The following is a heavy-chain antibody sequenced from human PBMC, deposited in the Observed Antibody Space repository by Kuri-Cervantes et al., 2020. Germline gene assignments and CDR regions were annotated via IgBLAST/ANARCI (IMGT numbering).Heavy chain of an antibody. CDR1: GFTFSSYA. CDR3: ARDWVAGAMSYGMDV. CDR2: ISYDGTNK. J-gene: IGHJ6*02. V-gene: IGHV3-30-3*01. Sequence: GESLKISCAASGFTFSSYAMHWVRQAPGKGLEWVAVISYDGTNKYYADSVKGRFTISRDNSKNTLYLQMSSLRAEDTAVYYCARDWVAGAMSYGMDVWGQGTTVTVSS. D-gene: IGHD2-2*01.